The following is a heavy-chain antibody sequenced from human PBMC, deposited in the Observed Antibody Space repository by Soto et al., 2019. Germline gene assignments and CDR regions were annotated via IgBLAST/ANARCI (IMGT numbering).Heavy chain of an antibody. Sequence: ASVKVSCKASGYTFTSYGISWVRQAPGQGLEWMGWISAYNGNTNYAQKLQGRVTMTTDTSTSTAYMELRSLRSDDTAVYCCARDVDTAMAMDVWGQGTTVTVSS. CDR2: ISAYNGNT. J-gene: IGHJ6*02. CDR1: GYTFTSYG. D-gene: IGHD5-18*01. CDR3: ARDVDTAMAMDV. V-gene: IGHV1-18*01.